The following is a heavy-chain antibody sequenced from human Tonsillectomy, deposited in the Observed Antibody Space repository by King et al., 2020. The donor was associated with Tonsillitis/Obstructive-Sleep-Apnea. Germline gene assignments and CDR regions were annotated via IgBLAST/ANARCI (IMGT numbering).Heavy chain of an antibody. CDR2: ISGSGDST. J-gene: IGHJ4*02. Sequence: VQLVVSGGGLVQPGKSLRLSCAASGFTFSSYAMSWVRQAPGKGLEWVSTISGSGDSTYYADSVKGRFTISRDNSKNTLFLQMNSLRADDTALYYCAKLNGIVVVPAAIDYWGQGTLVTVSS. V-gene: IGHV3-23*04. D-gene: IGHD2-2*01. CDR1: GFTFSSYA. CDR3: AKLNGIVVVPAAIDY.